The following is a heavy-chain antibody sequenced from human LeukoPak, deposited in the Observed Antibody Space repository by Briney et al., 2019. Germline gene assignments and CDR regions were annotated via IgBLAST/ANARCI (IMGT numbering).Heavy chain of an antibody. CDR1: GYTFTGYY. CDR2: ISPNSGAT. J-gene: IGHJ4*02. V-gene: IGHV1-2*02. Sequence: ASVKVSCKASGYTFTGYYIHWVRRAPGQGLEWMGWISPNSGATAYAQNLQGRVTMTRDMSISTVYMELSSLRSDDTAMYYCAVVLMGVTTDYWGQGTLVTVSS. D-gene: IGHD1-26*01. CDR3: AVVLMGVTTDY.